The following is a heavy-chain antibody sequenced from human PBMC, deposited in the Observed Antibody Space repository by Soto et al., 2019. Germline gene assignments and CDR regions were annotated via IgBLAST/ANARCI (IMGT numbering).Heavy chain of an antibody. V-gene: IGHV3-33*01. CDR1: GFTFSSFG. Sequence: QVQVVASGGGVVQPGRSLRLSCAASGFTFSSFGMHWVRPAPGQGLGWVSLIWYDGSKKSYGDSVKGRFTISRDNSRNTVHLQMNSRRADDKAVYYCAGDASYYSLWSGYYPSRNGMDVWGQGTTVTVSS. D-gene: IGHD3-3*01. CDR3: AGDASYYSLWSGYYPSRNGMDV. CDR2: IWYDGSKK. J-gene: IGHJ6*02.